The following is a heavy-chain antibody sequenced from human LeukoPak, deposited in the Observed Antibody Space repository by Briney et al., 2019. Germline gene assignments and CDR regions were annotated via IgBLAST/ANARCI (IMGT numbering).Heavy chain of an antibody. Sequence: GGSLRLSCAASGFTFSSYAMSWVRQAPGKGLEWVANIKEDGSEKYHVDSVKGRFTISRDNAKNSLYLQMNSLRAEDTAVYYCARVRATDGWFDPWGQGTLVTVSS. CDR2: IKEDGSEK. V-gene: IGHV3-7*01. CDR3: ARVRATDGWFDP. D-gene: IGHD5-24*01. CDR1: GFTFSSYA. J-gene: IGHJ5*02.